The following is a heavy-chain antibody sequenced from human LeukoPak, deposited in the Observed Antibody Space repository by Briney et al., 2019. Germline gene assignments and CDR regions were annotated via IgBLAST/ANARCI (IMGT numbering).Heavy chain of an antibody. CDR1: GFTFSSYS. CDR2: ISSSSSYI. CDR3: ARETRIAVAGPYFDY. D-gene: IGHD6-19*01. J-gene: IGHJ4*02. V-gene: IGHV3-21*01. Sequence: PGGSLRLSCAASGFTFSSYSMNWVRQAPGKGLEWVSSISSSSSYIYYADSVKGRSTISRDNAKNSLYLQMNSLRAEDTAVYYCARETRIAVAGPYFDYWGQGTLVTVSS.